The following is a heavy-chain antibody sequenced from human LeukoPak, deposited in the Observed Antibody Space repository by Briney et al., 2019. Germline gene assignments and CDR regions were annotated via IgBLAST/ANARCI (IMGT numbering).Heavy chain of an antibody. Sequence: SVKVSCKASGYTFTSYDINWVRQAPGQGLEWMGGIIPIFGTANYAQKFQGRVTITADESTSTAYMELSSLRSEDTAVYYCASVAAAAGESYYFDYWGQGTLVTVSS. CDR2: IIPIFGTA. J-gene: IGHJ4*02. D-gene: IGHD6-13*01. CDR3: ASVAAAAGESYYFDY. V-gene: IGHV1-69*13. CDR1: GYTFTSYD.